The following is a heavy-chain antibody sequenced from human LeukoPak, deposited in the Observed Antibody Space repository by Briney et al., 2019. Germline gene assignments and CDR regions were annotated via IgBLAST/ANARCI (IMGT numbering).Heavy chain of an antibody. CDR3: TTGAPYCSSTSCYDY. D-gene: IGHD2-2*01. CDR1: GFTFRSYW. Sequence: GGSLRLSCAASGFTFRSYWMDWVRQPPGKGLEWVGRIKSKTDGGTTDYAAPVKGRFTISRDDSKNTLYLQMNSLKTEDTAVYYCTTGAPYCSSTSCYDYWGQGTLVTVSS. V-gene: IGHV3-15*01. J-gene: IGHJ4*02. CDR2: IKSKTDGGTT.